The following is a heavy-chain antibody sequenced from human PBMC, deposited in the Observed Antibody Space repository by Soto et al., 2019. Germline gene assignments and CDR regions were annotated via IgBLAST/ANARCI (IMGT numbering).Heavy chain of an antibody. J-gene: IGHJ3*02. CDR3: AREPRYCRGGSCSITGDAYDI. CDR2: ISNRGDT. Sequence: VQLVESGGGLVQPGGSLRLSCTASGFIVSDTYVNWVRQAPGKGLEWVSVISNRGDTHYADSVRGRFSLYRDISDKTLHLQMNNLRVEDTAVYYCAREPRYCRGGSCSITGDAYDIWGQGTMVTVSS. D-gene: IGHD2-15*01. V-gene: IGHV3-66*01. CDR1: GFIVSDTY.